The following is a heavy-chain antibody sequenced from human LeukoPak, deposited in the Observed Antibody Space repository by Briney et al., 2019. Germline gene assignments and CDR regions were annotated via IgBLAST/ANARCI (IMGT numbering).Heavy chain of an antibody. CDR2: ISSSSSYI. Sequence: GGSLRLSCAASGFTFSSYSMNWVRQAPGQGLEWVSSISSSSSYIYYADSVKGRFTISRDNAKNSLYLQMNSLRAEDTAVYYCARDLFGEDIVVVVSAYWGQGTLVTVSS. CDR3: ARDLFGEDIVVVVSAY. CDR1: GFTFSSYS. J-gene: IGHJ4*02. V-gene: IGHV3-21*01. D-gene: IGHD2-15*01.